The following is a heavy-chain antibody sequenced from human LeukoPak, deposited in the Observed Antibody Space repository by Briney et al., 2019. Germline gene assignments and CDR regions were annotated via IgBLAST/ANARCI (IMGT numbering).Heavy chain of an antibody. CDR1: GFTFSSYA. V-gene: IGHV3-30*04. J-gene: IGHJ4*02. Sequence: GGSLRLSCAASGFTFSSYAMHWVRQAPGKGLEWVAVISYDGSSKYYADSVKGRFTISRDNSKNTLYLQMNSLRAEDTAVYYCASALWFAGYYFDYWGQGTLVTVSS. D-gene: IGHD3-10*01. CDR3: ASALWFAGYYFDY. CDR2: ISYDGSSK.